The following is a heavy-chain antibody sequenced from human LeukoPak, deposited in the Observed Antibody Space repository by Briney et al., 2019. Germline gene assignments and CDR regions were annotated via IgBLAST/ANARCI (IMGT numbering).Heavy chain of an antibody. CDR1: GFTFSNYA. CDR2: ISTDGSRI. CDR3: TRGVAISTSGWYDTFDY. Sequence: GGSLRLSCAASGFTFSNYAMSWVRQAPGKGPEYVSVISTDGSRIYYADSVKGRFTISRDNSKNTLYLQMGSLRAEDMAVYYCTRGVAISTSGWYDTFDYWGQGALVTVSS. V-gene: IGHV3-64*02. D-gene: IGHD6-19*01. J-gene: IGHJ4*02.